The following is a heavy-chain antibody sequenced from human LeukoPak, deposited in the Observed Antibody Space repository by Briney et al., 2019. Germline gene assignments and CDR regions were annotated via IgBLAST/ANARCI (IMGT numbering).Heavy chain of an antibody. J-gene: IGHJ4*02. V-gene: IGHV1-2*06. Sequence: RASVKVSCKASGYTFTGYYMHWVRQAPGQGLEWMGRINPNSGGTNYAQKFQGRVTMTRDTSISTAYMELSRLRSDDTAVYYCARAVWGQYVPGIAVAGSFDYWGQGTLVTVSS. CDR3: ARAVWGQYVPGIAVAGSFDY. D-gene: IGHD6-19*01. CDR1: GYTFTGYY. CDR2: INPNSGGT.